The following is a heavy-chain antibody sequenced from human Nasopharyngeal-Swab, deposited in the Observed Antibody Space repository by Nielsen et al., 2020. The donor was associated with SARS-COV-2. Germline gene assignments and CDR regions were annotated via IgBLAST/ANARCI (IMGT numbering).Heavy chain of an antibody. Sequence: GESLKISCAVSGFTFSSYSMNWVRQAPGKGLEWVSSISSSSSYIYYADSVKGRFTISRDNAKNSLYLQMNSLRDEDTAVYYCASLSTYPWGQGTLVTVSS. D-gene: IGHD5/OR15-5a*01. CDR2: ISSSSSYI. V-gene: IGHV3-21*01. CDR1: GFTFSSYS. CDR3: ASLSTYP. J-gene: IGHJ5*02.